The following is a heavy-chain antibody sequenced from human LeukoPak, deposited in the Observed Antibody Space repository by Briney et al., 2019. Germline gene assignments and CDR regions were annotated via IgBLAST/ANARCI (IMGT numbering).Heavy chain of an antibody. D-gene: IGHD7-27*01. CDR3: AKRGLNWGFSDY. J-gene: IGHJ4*02. V-gene: IGHV3-23*01. CDR1: GFTFSNYA. CDR2: ITDSGGST. Sequence: PGGSLRLSCAASGFTFSNYAMKWVRQAPGKGLEWVSTITDSGGSTFYADSVQGRFTISRDNSKNTLFLQMNSLRVEDAAVYYCAKRGLNWGFSDYWGPGTLVAVSS.